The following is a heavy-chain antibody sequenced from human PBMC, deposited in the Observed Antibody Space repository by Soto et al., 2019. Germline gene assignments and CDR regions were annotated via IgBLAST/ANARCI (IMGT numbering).Heavy chain of an antibody. CDR2: ISAYNGNT. CDR3: ARDSSSWYSKYNWFDP. CDR1: GYTFTSYG. V-gene: IGHV1-18*01. Sequence: ASVKVSCKAPGYTFTSYGISWVRQAPGQGLEWMGWISAYNGNTNYAQKLQGRVTMTTDTSTSTAYMELRSLRSDDTAVYYCARDSSSWYSKYNWFDPWSQGTLVT. D-gene: IGHD6-13*01. J-gene: IGHJ5*02.